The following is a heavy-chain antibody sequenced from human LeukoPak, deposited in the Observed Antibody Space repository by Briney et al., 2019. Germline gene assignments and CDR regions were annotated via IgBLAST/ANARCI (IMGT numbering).Heavy chain of an antibody. CDR1: GFTFTTYA. CDR3: GKCVRVGYVANWFDP. Sequence: GGSLRLSCAASGFTFTTYAMSWVRQPPGKGLEWVSNISGSDDITYYADSVKGRFTISRDNSKNTLYLQMNSLSAEDTAVYFCGKCVRVGYVANWFDPWGEGTLVSVSS. CDR2: ISGSDDIT. D-gene: IGHD5-12*01. J-gene: IGHJ5*02. V-gene: IGHV3-23*01.